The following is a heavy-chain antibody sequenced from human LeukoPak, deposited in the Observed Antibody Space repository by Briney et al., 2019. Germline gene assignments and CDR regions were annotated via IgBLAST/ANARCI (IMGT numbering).Heavy chain of an antibody. J-gene: IGHJ4*02. Sequence: GGSLRLSCAASGFTFNSYWMHWVRQAPGKGLEWVSSISGSTSYIYYADSVRGRFTISRDNAKNSLYLQMNSLRAEDTAVYYCARGSDFVWGSYRPYFDYWGQGTLVTVSS. CDR3: ARGSDFVWGSYRPYFDY. CDR2: ISGSTSYI. D-gene: IGHD3-16*02. CDR1: GFTFNSYW. V-gene: IGHV3-21*01.